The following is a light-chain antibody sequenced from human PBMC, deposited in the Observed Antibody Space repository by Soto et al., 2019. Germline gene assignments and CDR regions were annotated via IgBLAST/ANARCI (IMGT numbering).Light chain of an antibody. CDR2: GTS. Sequence: DIVLTQSPGTLSLSPGERATRSCRASQNVGSRYLAWYQQKPGQAPRLLIYGTSNRATGSPDRFSGSWSGTDFSLTSSSLEPGDLAVYYGQQYGSSPRTFGQGTKVEIK. J-gene: IGKJ1*01. CDR3: QQYGSSPRT. V-gene: IGKV3-20*01. CDR1: QNVGSRY.